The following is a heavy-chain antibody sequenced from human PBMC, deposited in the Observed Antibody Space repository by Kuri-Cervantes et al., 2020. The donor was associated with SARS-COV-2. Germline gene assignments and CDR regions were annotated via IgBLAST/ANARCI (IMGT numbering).Heavy chain of an antibody. J-gene: IGHJ4*02. CDR2: IYHSGST. Sequence: SQTLSLTCAVSGGSISSGGYSWSWIRQPPGKGLEWIGYIYHSGSTYYNPSLKSRVTISVDRSKNQFSLKLSSVTAADTAVYYCARGRNYDFWSGYVHFDYWGQGTLVTVSS. V-gene: IGHV4-30-2*01. D-gene: IGHD3-3*01. CDR3: ARGRNYDFWSGYVHFDY. CDR1: GGSISSGGYS.